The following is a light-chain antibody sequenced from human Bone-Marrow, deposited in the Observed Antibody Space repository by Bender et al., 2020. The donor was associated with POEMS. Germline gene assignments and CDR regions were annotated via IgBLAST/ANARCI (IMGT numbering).Light chain of an antibody. Sequence: SYVLTQPPSVSVAPGQTARITCGGNNFATKSVHWYQQKPGQAPVLVVYDDSVRPSGIPERISGSNPGNTATLTISRVEAGDDADYYYKEWDSRRDVVLGARTKQTVL. CDR1: NFATKS. V-gene: IGLV3-21*02. CDR3: KEWDSRRDVV. J-gene: IGLJ2*01. CDR2: DDS.